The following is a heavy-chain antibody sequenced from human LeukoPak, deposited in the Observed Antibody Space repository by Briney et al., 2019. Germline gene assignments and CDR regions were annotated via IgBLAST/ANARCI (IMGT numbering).Heavy chain of an antibody. CDR1: GFTFDDYG. Sequence: GRSLRLSCAASGFTFDDYGMSWVRHAPGKGLEWVSGINWNGASTGYADSVKGRLTISRDNAKNSLYLQMNSLRAEDTALYYCARDSAGYSSNWGQGRMVTVSS. V-gene: IGHV3-20*04. D-gene: IGHD6-13*01. CDR3: ARDSAGYSSN. J-gene: IGHJ3*01. CDR2: INWNGAST.